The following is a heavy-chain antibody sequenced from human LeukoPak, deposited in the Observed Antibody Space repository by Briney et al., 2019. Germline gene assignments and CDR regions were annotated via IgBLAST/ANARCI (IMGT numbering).Heavy chain of an antibody. J-gene: IGHJ4*02. CDR1: GGSISSYY. Sequence: SETLSLTCTVSGGSISSYYWSWIRQPPGKGLEWIGYIYYSGSTSYNPSLKSRVTISVDTSKNQFSLKLSSVTAADTAVYYCARTSGSYPYYFDYWGQGTLVTVSS. D-gene: IGHD1-26*01. V-gene: IGHV4-59*01. CDR2: IYYSGST. CDR3: ARTSGSYPYYFDY.